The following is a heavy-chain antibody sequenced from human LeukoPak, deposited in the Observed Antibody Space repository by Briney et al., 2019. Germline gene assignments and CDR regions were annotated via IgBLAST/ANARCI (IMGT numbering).Heavy chain of an antibody. CDR1: GGTFSSYA. Sequence: SVKVSCKASGGTFSSYAISWVRQAPGQGLEWMGRIIPILGIANYAQKFQGRVTITADKSTSTAYMELSSLRSEDTALYYCAKDIIRGASIAVAGTGLDYWGQGTLVTVSS. V-gene: IGHV1-69*04. CDR2: IIPILGIA. CDR3: AKDIIRGASIAVAGTGLDY. D-gene: IGHD6-19*01. J-gene: IGHJ4*02.